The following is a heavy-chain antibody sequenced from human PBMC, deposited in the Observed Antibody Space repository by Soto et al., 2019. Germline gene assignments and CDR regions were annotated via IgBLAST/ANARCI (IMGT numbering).Heavy chain of an antibody. Sequence: EVVLLESGGGLVQPGGSLRLSCEVSGFAFSFYSMSWVRQAPGKGLEWVASISGNGGTTYYAASGKGRFTFSRDNSKNTLYLQMNNLRGEDTAVYYCAKDRGGVTNGWEFFDSWGQGTLVTVSS. CDR2: ISGNGGTT. J-gene: IGHJ4*02. V-gene: IGHV3-23*01. D-gene: IGHD3-10*01. CDR3: AKDRGGVTNGWEFFDS. CDR1: GFAFSFYS.